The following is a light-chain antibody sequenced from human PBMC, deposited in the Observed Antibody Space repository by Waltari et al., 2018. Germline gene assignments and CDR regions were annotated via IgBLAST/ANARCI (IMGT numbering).Light chain of an antibody. Sequence: DIQLTQSPSFLSASVGDRVTTTGRASQGISSYLAWYPQKPGKAPKLLIYAASTLQSGVPSRFSGSGSGTEFTLTISSLQPEDFATYYCQQLNSYLPWTFGQGTKVEIK. CDR2: AAS. CDR1: QGISSY. J-gene: IGKJ1*01. CDR3: QQLNSYLPWT. V-gene: IGKV1-9*01.